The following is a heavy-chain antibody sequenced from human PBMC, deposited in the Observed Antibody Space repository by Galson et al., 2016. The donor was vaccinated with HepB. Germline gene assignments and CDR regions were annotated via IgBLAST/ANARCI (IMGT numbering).Heavy chain of an antibody. CDR2: IYPGDSDT. V-gene: IGHV5-51*01. J-gene: IGHJ4*02. CDR3: ARQVRGYSSGCGY. Sequence: QSGAEVKKSGESLKISCKGSGYSFTSYWIGWVRQMPGKGLEWMGIIYPGDSDTKYSPSFQGQVTISADKSISTAYLQWSILKASDTAMYYWARQVRGYSSGCGYWGQGTLVTVSS. CDR1: GYSFTSYW. D-gene: IGHD5-18*01.